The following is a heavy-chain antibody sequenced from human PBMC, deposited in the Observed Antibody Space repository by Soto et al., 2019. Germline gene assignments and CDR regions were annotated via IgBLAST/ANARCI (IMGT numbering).Heavy chain of an antibody. CDR3: ATPYYYDSSGYYYSPDAFDI. V-gene: IGHV1-18*01. Sequence: GASVKVSCKASGYTFTSYGISWVRQAPGQGLEWMGWISAYNGNTNYAQKLQGRVTMTTDTSTSTAYMELRSLRSDDTAVYYCATPYYYDSSGYYYSPDAFDIWGQGTMVTVSS. CDR1: GYTFTSYG. CDR2: ISAYNGNT. J-gene: IGHJ3*02. D-gene: IGHD3-22*01.